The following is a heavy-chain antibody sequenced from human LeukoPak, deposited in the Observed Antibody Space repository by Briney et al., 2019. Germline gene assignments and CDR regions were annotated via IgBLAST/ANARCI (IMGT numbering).Heavy chain of an antibody. CDR2: INQYGNEK. J-gene: IGHJ4*02. CDR1: GFTFSSYW. V-gene: IGHV3-7*04. D-gene: IGHD6-13*01. CDR3: ARDSSAEKGQQLAN. Sequence: GGSLRLSCAASGFTFSSYWMSWVRQAPGKGLEWVANINQYGNEKYYVDSVRGRFTISKDNAKNSLFLRMNSLRAEDTAIHYCARDSSAEKGQQLANWGQGTLVTVSS.